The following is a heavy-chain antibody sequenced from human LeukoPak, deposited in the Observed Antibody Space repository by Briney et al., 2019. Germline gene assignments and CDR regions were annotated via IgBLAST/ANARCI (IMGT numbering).Heavy chain of an antibody. CDR1: GFSFSSYS. J-gene: IGHJ4*02. CDR2: ISSSSNYI. Sequence: PGGSLRLSCAASGFSFSSYSMKWVRQAPGKGLEWVSSISSSSNYIYYADSVKGRFTIYRVNSKNTLYLQMNRLRAEDTAVYYCARGHPDSWYYFAYWGQGTLVRV. D-gene: IGHD6-13*01. V-gene: IGHV3-21*01. CDR3: ARGHPDSWYYFAY.